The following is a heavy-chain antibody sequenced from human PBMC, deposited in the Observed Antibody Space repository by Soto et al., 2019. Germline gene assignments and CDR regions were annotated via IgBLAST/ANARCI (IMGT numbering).Heavy chain of an antibody. CDR2: INAGNGNT. Sequence: ASVKVSCKASGYTFTSYAMHWVRQAPGQRLEWMGWINAGNGNTKYSQKFQGRVTITRDTSASTAYMELNSLRAEDTAVYYCAREAPAYPGYFDYWGQGTLVTVSS. J-gene: IGHJ4*02. CDR1: GYTFTSYA. V-gene: IGHV1-3*01. CDR3: AREAPAYPGYFDY.